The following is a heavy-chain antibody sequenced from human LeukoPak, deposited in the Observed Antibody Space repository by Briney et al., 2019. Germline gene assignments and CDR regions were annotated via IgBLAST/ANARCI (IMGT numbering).Heavy chain of an antibody. D-gene: IGHD2-15*01. V-gene: IGHV3-23*01. J-gene: IGHJ4*02. Sequence: GGSLRLSCVVSGFTFKNCAMSWVRQAPGKGLEWVSSISDSGGNTHYADSVKGRFTVSRDNSKNTLYLQVNSLRADDTAVYYCAKVIGLVDPFDYWGQGTLVTVSS. CDR1: GFTFKNCA. CDR2: ISDSGGNT. CDR3: AKVIGLVDPFDY.